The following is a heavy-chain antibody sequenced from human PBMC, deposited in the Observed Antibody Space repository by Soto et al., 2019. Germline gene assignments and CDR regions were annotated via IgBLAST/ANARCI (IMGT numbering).Heavy chain of an antibody. D-gene: IGHD2-15*01. Sequence: PSETLSLTCAVYGGSFSGYYWSWIRQPPGKGLEWIGEINHSGSTNYNPSLKSRVTKSVDTSKNQFSLKLSSVTAADTAVYYCARGWGIVVVVAALIQDFDYWGQGTLVTVSS. CDR2: INHSGST. CDR1: GGSFSGYY. J-gene: IGHJ4*02. V-gene: IGHV4-34*01. CDR3: ARGWGIVVVVAALIQDFDY.